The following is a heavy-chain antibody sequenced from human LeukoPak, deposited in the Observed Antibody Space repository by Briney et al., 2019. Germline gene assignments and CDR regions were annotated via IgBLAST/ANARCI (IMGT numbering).Heavy chain of an antibody. Sequence: SETLSLTCSVSGDSMTTFDWSWIRQPAGKGLEGVGQVFTSGTTAYSASLKSRLTISLDKSNNQVSLKLISVTAADTAVYYCARHSPTGWYYFDSWGQGALVIVSS. J-gene: IGHJ4*02. CDR3: ARHSPTGWYYFDS. CDR2: VFTSGTT. CDR1: GDSMTTFD. D-gene: IGHD6-19*01. V-gene: IGHV4-4*07.